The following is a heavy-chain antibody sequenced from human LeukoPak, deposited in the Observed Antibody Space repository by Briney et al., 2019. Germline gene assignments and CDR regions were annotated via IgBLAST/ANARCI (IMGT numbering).Heavy chain of an antibody. CDR1: GYTFTSYG. J-gene: IGHJ3*02. Sequence: ASVKVSCKASGYTFTSYGISWVRQAPGQGLEWMGWISAYNGNTNYAQKLQGRVTMTRNTSISTAYMELSSLRSEDTAVYYCARGIEGRWFAFDIWGQGTMVTVSS. CDR3: ARGIEGRWFAFDI. D-gene: IGHD2-15*01. V-gene: IGHV1-18*01. CDR2: ISAYNGNT.